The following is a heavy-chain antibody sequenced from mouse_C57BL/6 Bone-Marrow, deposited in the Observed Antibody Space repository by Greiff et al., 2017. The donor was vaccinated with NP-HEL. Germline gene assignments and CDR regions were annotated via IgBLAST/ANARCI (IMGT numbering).Heavy chain of an antibody. J-gene: IGHJ1*03. CDR3: ARDASYDPYWYFDV. Sequence: EVQVVESGGGLVQSGRSLRLSCATSGFTFSDFYMEWVRQAPGKGLEWIAASRNKANDYTTEYSASVKGRFIVSRDTSQSILYLQMNALRAEDTAIYYCARDASYDPYWYFDVWGTGTTVTVSS. CDR1: GFTFSDFY. D-gene: IGHD2-3*01. CDR2: SRNKANDYTT. V-gene: IGHV7-1*01.